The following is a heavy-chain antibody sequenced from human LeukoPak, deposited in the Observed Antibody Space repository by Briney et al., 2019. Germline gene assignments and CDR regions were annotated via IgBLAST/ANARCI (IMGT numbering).Heavy chain of an antibody. CDR2: TFSSGAT. Sequence: PSETLSLTCIASGGFMSGYYWSWSRQPPGKGLEWIGYTFSSGATTYNPSLKSRVTISVDTSASQFSLNLSSVTAADTAVYFCARRSRSGYFLDSWGQGTLVTVSS. CDR3: ARRSRSGYFLDS. D-gene: IGHD5-12*01. CDR1: GGFMSGYY. V-gene: IGHV4-4*09. J-gene: IGHJ4*02.